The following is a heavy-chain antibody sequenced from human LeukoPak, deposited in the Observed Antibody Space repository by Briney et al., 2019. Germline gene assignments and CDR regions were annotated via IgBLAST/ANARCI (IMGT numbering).Heavy chain of an antibody. D-gene: IGHD6-6*01. CDR3: ARGYRSSSWSLFDY. CDR2: ISGSGGST. CDR1: GFTFSSYA. V-gene: IGHV3-23*01. J-gene: IGHJ4*02. Sequence: GGSLRLSCAASGFTFSSYAMSWVRLAPGKGLEWVSAISGSGGSTYYADSVKGRFTISRDNSKNTLYLQMNSLRAEDTAVYYCARGYRSSSWSLFDYWGQGTLVTVSS.